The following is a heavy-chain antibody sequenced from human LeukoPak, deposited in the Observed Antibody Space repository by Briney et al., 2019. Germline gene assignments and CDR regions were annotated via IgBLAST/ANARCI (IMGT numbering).Heavy chain of an antibody. Sequence: GGSLRLSCAASGFTFSTYARNWVRQAPGKGLEWLSYITSSGSGMHYADSVKGRFTISRDNAKNSLYLQMNSLRADDTAVYYCARIPSSSSRWHWGRGTLVTVSS. D-gene: IGHD5-24*01. V-gene: IGHV3-48*03. CDR2: ITSSGSGM. J-gene: IGHJ4*02. CDR3: ARIPSSSSRWH. CDR1: GFTFSTYA.